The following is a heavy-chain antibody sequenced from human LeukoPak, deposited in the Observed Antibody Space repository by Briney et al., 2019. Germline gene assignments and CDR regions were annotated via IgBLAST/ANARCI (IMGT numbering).Heavy chain of an antibody. J-gene: IGHJ5*02. CDR1: GFTFSSYG. CDR2: IRYDGSNK. CDR3: AKDYSKTSYYGSGTYYRPNWFDP. Sequence: GGSLRLSCAASGFTFSSYGMHWVRQAPGKGLEWVAFIRYDGSNKYYADSVKGRFTISRDNSKNTLYLQMNSLRAEDTAVCYCAKDYSKTSYYGSGTYYRPNWFDPWGQGTLVTVSS. V-gene: IGHV3-30*02. D-gene: IGHD3-10*01.